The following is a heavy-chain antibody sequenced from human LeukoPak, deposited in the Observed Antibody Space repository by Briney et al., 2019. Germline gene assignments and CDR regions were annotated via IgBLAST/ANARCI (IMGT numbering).Heavy chain of an antibody. Sequence: SETLSLTCAVYGGSFSGYYWGWIRQPPGKGLEWIGSIYYSGSTYYNPSLKSRVTISVDTSKNQFSLKLSSVTAADTAVYYCARGKRWLQLHWFDPWGQGTLVSVSS. CDR3: ARGKRWLQLHWFDP. CDR1: GGSFSGYY. D-gene: IGHD5-24*01. CDR2: IYYSGST. J-gene: IGHJ5*02. V-gene: IGHV4-34*01.